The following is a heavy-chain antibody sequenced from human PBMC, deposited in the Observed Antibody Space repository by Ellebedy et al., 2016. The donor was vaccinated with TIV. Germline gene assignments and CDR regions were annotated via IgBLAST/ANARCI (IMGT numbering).Heavy chain of an antibody. D-gene: IGHD2-15*01. CDR2: ISNSGGTK. Sequence: GGSLRLXXAASGSIFNNYAMRWVSQAPGNWLGWVSAISNSGGTKPYADSVRGRFIISRDNSKNTLYLQMNSLRAEDTAVYYCARLGASHCSGAICYSGDPDYWGQGIRVTVSS. J-gene: IGHJ4*02. CDR1: GSIFNNYA. V-gene: IGHV3-23*01. CDR3: ARLGASHCSGAICYSGDPDY.